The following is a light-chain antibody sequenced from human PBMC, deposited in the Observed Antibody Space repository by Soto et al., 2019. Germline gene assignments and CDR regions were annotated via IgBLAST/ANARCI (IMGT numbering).Light chain of an antibody. CDR1: HSVSTY. V-gene: IGKV3-11*01. CDR3: QHRYIWLFP. J-gene: IGKJ5*01. CDR2: DAS. Sequence: EIMLKQSPATLSLYKGERATLPCRASHSVSTYLAWYQQKPGQAPRLLIYDASNRASGIPARFSGSGSGTDFTLTINSLEPEDFALYYCQHRYIWLFPFGQGRRLAVK.